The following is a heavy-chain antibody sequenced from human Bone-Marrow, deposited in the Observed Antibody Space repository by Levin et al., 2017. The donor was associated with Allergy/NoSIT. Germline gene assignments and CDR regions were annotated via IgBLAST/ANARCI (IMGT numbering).Heavy chain of an antibody. CDR1: GFTFSSYS. CDR2: ISSSSSTI. V-gene: IGHV3-48*04. J-gene: IGHJ5*02. CDR3: ARLSSGWDTYNWFDP. D-gene: IGHD6-19*01. Sequence: GGSLRLSCAASGFTFSSYSMNWVRQAPGKGLEWVSYISSSSSTIYYADSVKGRFTISRDNAKNSLYLQMNSLRAEDTAVYYCARLSSGWDTYNWFDPWGQGTLVTVSS.